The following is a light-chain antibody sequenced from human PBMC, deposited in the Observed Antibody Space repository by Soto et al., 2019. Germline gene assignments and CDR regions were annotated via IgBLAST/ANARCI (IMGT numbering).Light chain of an antibody. CDR3: SSYTSSSTLA. Sequence: QSVLTQPASVSGSPGQSITISCTGTSSDVGGYNYVSWYQQHPGKAPKLMIYDVSNRPSGVSNRFSGSKSGNTASLTISGRQAEDEADYYCSSYTSSSTLAFGTGTKLTVL. CDR2: DVS. V-gene: IGLV2-14*01. J-gene: IGLJ1*01. CDR1: SSDVGGYNY.